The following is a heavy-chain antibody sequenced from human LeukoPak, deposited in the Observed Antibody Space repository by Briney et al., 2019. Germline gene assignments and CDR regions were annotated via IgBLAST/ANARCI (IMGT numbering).Heavy chain of an antibody. V-gene: IGHV1-46*01. D-gene: IGHD7-27*01. CDR1: GYTFTSYY. CDR3: ARGANWGSPDY. J-gene: IGHJ4*02. Sequence: ASVKVSCKTSGYTFTSYYIHWVRQAPGQGLEWMGIINPSGGSTTYAQKFQGRLTMTSATSTSTVYMELSSLRSEDTAVYYCARGANWGSPDYWGQGTLVTVSS. CDR2: INPSGGST.